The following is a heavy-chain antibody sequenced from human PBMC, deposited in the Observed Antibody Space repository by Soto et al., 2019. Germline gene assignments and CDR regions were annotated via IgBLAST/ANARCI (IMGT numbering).Heavy chain of an antibody. CDR1: GGSISSGDYY. CDR2: IYYSGST. CDR3: ARDDGGYCSGGSCYGDAFGI. Sequence: SETLSLTCTVSGGSISSGDYYWSWIRQPPGKGLEWIGYIYYSGSTYYNPSLRSRVTISVDTSKNQFSLKLSSVTAADTAVYYCARDDGGYCSGGSCYGDAFGIWGQGTMVTVSS. V-gene: IGHV4-30-4*01. J-gene: IGHJ3*02. D-gene: IGHD2-15*01.